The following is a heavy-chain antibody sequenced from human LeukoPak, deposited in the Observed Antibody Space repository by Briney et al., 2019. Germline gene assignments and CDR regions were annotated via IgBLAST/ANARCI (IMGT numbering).Heavy chain of an antibody. Sequence: GGSLRLSCAASGFTFSSYGMHWVRQAPGKGLEWVAVIWYDGSNKYYADSVKGRFTISRDNSKNTLYLQMDSLRAEDTAVYYCARESRGDYYDSSGYYYDYWGQGTLVTVSS. D-gene: IGHD3-22*01. J-gene: IGHJ4*02. CDR2: IWYDGSNK. CDR1: GFTFSSYG. CDR3: ARESRGDYYDSSGYYYDY. V-gene: IGHV3-33*01.